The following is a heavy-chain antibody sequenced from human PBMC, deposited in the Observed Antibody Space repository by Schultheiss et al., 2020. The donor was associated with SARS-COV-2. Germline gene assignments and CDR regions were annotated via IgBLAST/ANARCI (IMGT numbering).Heavy chain of an antibody. D-gene: IGHD2-15*01. CDR2: IWYDGSIK. V-gene: IGHV3-33*01. CDR1: GFTFSNYG. CDR3: ARDRSWWTPYNCFDL. Sequence: GGSLRLSCAASGFTFSNYGVHWVRQAPGKGLEWVAFIWYDGSIKYYADSVKGRFTLSRDNSKNTLYLQMNSLRAEDTAVYYCARDRSWWTPYNCFDLWGRGTLVTVSS. J-gene: IGHJ5*02.